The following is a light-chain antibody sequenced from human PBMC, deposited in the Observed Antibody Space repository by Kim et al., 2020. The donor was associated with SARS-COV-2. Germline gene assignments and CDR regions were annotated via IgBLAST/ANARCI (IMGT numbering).Light chain of an antibody. CDR1: SLRSYY. V-gene: IGLV3-19*01. Sequence: SSELTQDPAVSVALGQTVRITCQGDSLRSYYATWYQQKPRQAPVLVIYGRDNRPSGIPDRFSGSASGNTASLTISGAQAGDEADFYCQSRDSGGKVVFGGGTKLTVL. J-gene: IGLJ2*01. CDR2: GRD. CDR3: QSRDSGGKVV.